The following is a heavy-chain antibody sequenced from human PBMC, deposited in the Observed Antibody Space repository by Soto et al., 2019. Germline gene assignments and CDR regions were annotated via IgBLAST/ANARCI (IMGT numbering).Heavy chain of an antibody. Sequence: QVQLQESGPGLVKPSQTLSLTCTVSGGSISSGDYYWSWIRQPPGKGLEWIGYIYYSGSTYYNPSLKSRVTIAVDTSKNQFSLKLSSVTAADTAVYYCARVVYYYGSGSYSNAFDIWGQGTMVTVSS. D-gene: IGHD3-10*01. V-gene: IGHV4-30-4*01. CDR3: ARVVYYYGSGSYSNAFDI. J-gene: IGHJ3*02. CDR2: IYYSGST. CDR1: GGSISSGDYY.